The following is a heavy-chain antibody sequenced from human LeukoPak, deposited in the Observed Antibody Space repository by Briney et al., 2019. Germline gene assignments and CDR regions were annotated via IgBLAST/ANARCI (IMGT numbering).Heavy chain of an antibody. CDR1: GGSISSGDYY. D-gene: IGHD3-16*01. CDR2: IYYSGST. Sequence: SETLSLTCTVSGGSISSGDYYWSWIRQPRGKGLEWIGYIYYSGSTYYNPSLKSRVTISVDTSKNQFSLKLSSVTAADTAVYYCARRTPLWAFDIWGQGTMVTVSS. J-gene: IGHJ3*02. CDR3: ARRTPLWAFDI. V-gene: IGHV4-30-4*08.